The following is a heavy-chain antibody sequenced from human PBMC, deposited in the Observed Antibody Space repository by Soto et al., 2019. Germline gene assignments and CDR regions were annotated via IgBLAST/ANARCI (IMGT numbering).Heavy chain of an antibody. J-gene: IGHJ4*02. D-gene: IGHD2-21*02. V-gene: IGHV4-34*01. Sequence: SETLSLTCAVYGGSFSGYYWSWIRQPPGKGLEWIGEINHSGSTNYNPSLKSRVTISVDTSKNQFSLKLSSVTAADTAVYYCAREMAKTHRTACYFDYWGQGTLVTVYS. CDR2: INHSGST. CDR3: AREMAKTHRTACYFDY. CDR1: GGSFSGYY.